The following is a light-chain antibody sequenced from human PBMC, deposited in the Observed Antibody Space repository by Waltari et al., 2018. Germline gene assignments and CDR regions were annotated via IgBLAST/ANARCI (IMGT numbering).Light chain of an antibody. Sequence: QSALTQPASVSGSPGQSITIPCTGTSSDVGAYNYVSWYQHHPGKAPKILIYQVSKRPSGVSNRLSGSRSGNTASLTSSGLQAEDEGDYYCSSYTTSGTFVFGGGTKLTVL. CDR3: SSYTTSGTFV. V-gene: IGLV2-14*01. J-gene: IGLJ2*01. CDR1: SSDVGAYNY. CDR2: QVS.